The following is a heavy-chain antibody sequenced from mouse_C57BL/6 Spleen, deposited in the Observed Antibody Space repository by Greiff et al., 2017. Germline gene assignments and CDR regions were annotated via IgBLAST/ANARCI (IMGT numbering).Heavy chain of an antibody. CDR2: IDPSDSYT. V-gene: IGHV1-69*01. J-gene: IGHJ2*01. CDR1: GYTFTSYW. CDR3: ARSGANWDEDYFDY. D-gene: IGHD4-1*01. Sequence: QVQLQQPGAELVMPGASVKLSCKASGYTFTSYWMHWVKQRPGQGLEWIGEIDPSDSYTNYNQKFKGKSTLTVDKSSSTAYMQLSSLTSEDSAVYYYARSGANWDEDYFDYWGQGTTLTVSS.